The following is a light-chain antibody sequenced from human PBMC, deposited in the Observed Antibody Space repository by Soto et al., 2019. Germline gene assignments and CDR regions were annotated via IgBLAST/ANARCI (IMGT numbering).Light chain of an antibody. J-gene: IGKJ4*01. CDR2: GAS. V-gene: IGKV3-11*01. CDR3: QQRAKWPLT. Sequence: EIVLTQSPATLSLSPGERATLSCRASQSVSSKYLGWYQQKPGQAPRLLIYGASSRANGIPARFSGSGSGTDFTLTISSLEPEDFAIYYCQQRAKWPLTFGGGTKVDIK. CDR1: QSVSSKY.